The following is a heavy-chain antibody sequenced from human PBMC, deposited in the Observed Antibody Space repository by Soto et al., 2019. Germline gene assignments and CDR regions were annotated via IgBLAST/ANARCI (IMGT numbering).Heavy chain of an antibody. CDR2: ISGSGGST. CDR1: GFTFSSYA. V-gene: IGHV3-23*01. J-gene: IGHJ4*02. CDR3: AKGPPYDSSGYYYDYFDY. D-gene: IGHD3-22*01. Sequence: GGSLRLSCAASGFTFSSYAMSWVRQAPGKGLEWVSAISGSGGSTYYADSVKGRFTISRDNSKNTLYLQMNSLRAEDTAVYYCAKGPPYDSSGYYYDYFDYWGQGTLVTVSS.